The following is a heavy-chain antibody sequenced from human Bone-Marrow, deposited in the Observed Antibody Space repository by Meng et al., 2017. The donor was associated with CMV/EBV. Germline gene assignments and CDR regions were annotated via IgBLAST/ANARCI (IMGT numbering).Heavy chain of an antibody. D-gene: IGHD2-2*01. V-gene: IGHV1-69*10. CDR2: IIPIFAIA. CDR1: GGTFSSYA. Sequence: SVKVSCKASGGTFSSYAFSWVRQAPGQGLEWMGGIIPIFAIANYAQKFQGRVTMTRDTSISTAYMELSRLRSDDTAVYYCARDRGYCSSTSCPPFDYWGQGTLVTVSS. J-gene: IGHJ4*02. CDR3: ARDRGYCSSTSCPPFDY.